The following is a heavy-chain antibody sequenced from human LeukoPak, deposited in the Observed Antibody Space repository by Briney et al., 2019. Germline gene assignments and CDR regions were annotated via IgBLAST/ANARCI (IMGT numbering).Heavy chain of an antibody. Sequence: SETLSLTCTVSGGSISSSSYYWGWIRQSPGKGLEWIGEINHSGSTNYNPSIKSRVTISVDTSKNQFSLKLSSVTAADTAVYYCARGVRFWGSFDYWGQGTLVTVSS. CDR3: ARGVRFWGSFDY. CDR2: INHSGST. CDR1: GGSISSSSYY. V-gene: IGHV4-39*07. J-gene: IGHJ4*02. D-gene: IGHD7-27*01.